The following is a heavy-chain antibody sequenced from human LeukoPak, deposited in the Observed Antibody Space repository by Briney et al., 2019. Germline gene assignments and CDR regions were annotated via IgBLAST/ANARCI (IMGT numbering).Heavy chain of an antibody. Sequence: GGSLRLSCAASGFTFSDYYMSWIRQAPGKGVEWVSYISSSGSTIYCADSAKGRFTISRDNAKNSLYLQMNSLRAEDTAVYYCASSRYCSSTSCYWGQGTLVTVSS. J-gene: IGHJ4*02. CDR2: ISSSGSTI. CDR3: ASSRYCSSTSCY. CDR1: GFTFSDYY. D-gene: IGHD2-2*01. V-gene: IGHV3-11*01.